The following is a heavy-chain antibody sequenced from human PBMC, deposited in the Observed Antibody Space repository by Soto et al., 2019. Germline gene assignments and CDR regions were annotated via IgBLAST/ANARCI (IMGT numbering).Heavy chain of an antibody. CDR1: GFTFSSYA. D-gene: IGHD3-3*01. CDR2: ISSNGSST. CDR3: ARGPPAYYDFWSGYYSFDP. Sequence: GGSLRLSCAASGFTFSSYAMHWVRQAPGKGLEYVSAISSNGSSTYYANSVRGRFTISRDNSKNTLYLQMGSLRAEDMAVYYCARGPPAYYDFWSGYYSFDPWGQGTLVTVSS. J-gene: IGHJ5*02. V-gene: IGHV3-64*01.